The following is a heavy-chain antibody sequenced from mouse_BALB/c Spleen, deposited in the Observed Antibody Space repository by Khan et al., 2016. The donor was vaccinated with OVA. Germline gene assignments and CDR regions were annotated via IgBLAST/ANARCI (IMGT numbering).Heavy chain of an antibody. CDR1: AFSLTNYG. J-gene: IGHJ2*01. Sequence: QVQLKESGPGLVQPSQSLSITCTVSAFSLTNYGVHWVRQSPGKGLEWLGVIWSSGITDYNATFMSRLSISRDISKSQVFFKMNSLQANDTGIYYCARNRNGYFDYWGQGTTLTGSS. CDR2: IWSSGIT. V-gene: IGHV2-2*02. D-gene: IGHD1-1*02. CDR3: ARNRNGYFDY.